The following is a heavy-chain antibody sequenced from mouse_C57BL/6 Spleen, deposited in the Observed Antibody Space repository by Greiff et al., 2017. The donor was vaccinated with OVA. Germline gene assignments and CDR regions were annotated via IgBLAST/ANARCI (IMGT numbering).Heavy chain of an antibody. J-gene: IGHJ3*01. CDR2: INPNTGGT. CDR1: GYTFTDYN. Sequence: EVQLQQSGPELVKPGASVKIPCKASGYTFTDYNMDWVKQSPGQSLEWIGDINPNTGGTIYNQKFKGKATLTVDKSSSTAYMELRSLTSEDTAVYYCERGTAQAAWFAYWGQGTLVTVSA. CDR3: ERGTAQAAWFAY. V-gene: IGHV1-18*01. D-gene: IGHD3-1*01.